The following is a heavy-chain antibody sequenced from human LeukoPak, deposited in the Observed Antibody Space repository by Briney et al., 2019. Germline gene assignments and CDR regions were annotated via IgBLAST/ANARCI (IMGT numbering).Heavy chain of an antibody. V-gene: IGHV4-59*01. CDR3: ARVWGGSHFGFDY. CDR1: GGSISSYY. Sequence: SETLSLTCTVSGGSISSYYWSWIRQPPGKALEWIGYIYRSGSTYYTPSLRSRVAMSLDTSKNQFSLKLSSVTAADTAVYYCARVWGGSHFGFDYWGQGTLVTVSS. CDR2: IYRSGST. D-gene: IGHD2-15*01. J-gene: IGHJ4*02.